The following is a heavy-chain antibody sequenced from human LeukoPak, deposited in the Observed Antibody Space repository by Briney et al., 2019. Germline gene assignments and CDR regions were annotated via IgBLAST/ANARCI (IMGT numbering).Heavy chain of an antibody. J-gene: IGHJ5*02. D-gene: IGHD3-10*01. CDR1: GRSIRSVY. V-gene: IGHV4-4*07. CDR3: ARGFGSGTSPIDL. CDR2: IYATDLT. Sequence: SETLSLTCTVSGRSIRSVYWNWIRQSTGKGLEWIGRIYATDLTNYNPSLKSRVTLSVDMSKNELSLTLKSVTAADTAVYYCARGFGSGTSPIDLWGQGALVTVSS.